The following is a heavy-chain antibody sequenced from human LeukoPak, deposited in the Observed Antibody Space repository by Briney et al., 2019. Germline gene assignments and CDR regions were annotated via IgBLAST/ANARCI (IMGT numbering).Heavy chain of an antibody. J-gene: IGHJ5*02. CDR1: GFTFSSSW. V-gene: IGHV3-74*01. D-gene: IGHD4-17*01. CDR2: ISKDGSVT. CDR3: VKAGDYEYNWFDP. Sequence: GGSLGLSCAASGFTFSSSWIHWVRQAPGKGLVWVSRISKDGSVTDYAESVKGRFSISRDNAKNTLYLQMNSLRAEDTAVYYCVKAGDYEYNWFDPWGQGTLVTVSS.